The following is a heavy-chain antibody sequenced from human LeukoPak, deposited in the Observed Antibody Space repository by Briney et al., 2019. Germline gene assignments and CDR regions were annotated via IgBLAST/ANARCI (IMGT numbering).Heavy chain of an antibody. Sequence: GGSLRLSCAASGFTFSDYNMNWVRQAPGKGLEWVSYITNGGSTIHHADSVKGRFTISRDNAKSSLYLQMNSLRAEDTAIYYCATDRKVGTWDPRFNYWGQGTLVTVSS. CDR1: GFTFSDYN. D-gene: IGHD4-23*01. J-gene: IGHJ4*02. CDR2: ITNGGSTI. CDR3: ATDRKVGTWDPRFNY. V-gene: IGHV3-11*04.